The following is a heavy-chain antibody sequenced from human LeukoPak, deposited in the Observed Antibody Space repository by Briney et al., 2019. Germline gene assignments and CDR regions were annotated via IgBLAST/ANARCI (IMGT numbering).Heavy chain of an antibody. CDR3: AKSPRNCSSTSCYTPEYYFDY. Sequence: GGSLRLSCAASGFTFSSYAMSWVRQAPGKGLEWVSAISGSGGSTYYADSVKGRFTISRDNSKNTLYLQMNSLRAEDTAVYYCAKSPRNCSSTSCYTPEYYFDYWGQGTLVTVSS. CDR1: GFTFSSYA. CDR2: ISGSGGST. J-gene: IGHJ4*02. V-gene: IGHV3-23*01. D-gene: IGHD2-2*02.